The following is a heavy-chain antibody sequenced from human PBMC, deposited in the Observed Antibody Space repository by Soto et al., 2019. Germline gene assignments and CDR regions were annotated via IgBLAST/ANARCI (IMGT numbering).Heavy chain of an antibody. D-gene: IGHD3-22*01. CDR2: IIPIFGTA. Sequence: GAAVQVSCKASGGTVSSYAISWVRPAPGLGLEWMGGIIPIFGTANYVQKFQGRDTITADEYTSTAYTELSSLRSEDTAVYYCAGDNLNPACYYDSSGDRRYYYHYCRDCSGKVTTVTVAS. V-gene: IGHV1-69*13. J-gene: IGHJ6*04. CDR1: GGTVSSYA. CDR3: AGDNLNPACYYDSSGDRRYYYHYCRDC.